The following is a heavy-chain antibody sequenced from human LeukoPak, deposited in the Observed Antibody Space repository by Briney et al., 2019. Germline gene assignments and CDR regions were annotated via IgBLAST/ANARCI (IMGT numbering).Heavy chain of an antibody. D-gene: IGHD3-3*01. CDR2: IYYSGST. CDR1: GGSISSYY. Sequence: SETLSLTCTVSGGSISSYYWSWIRQPPGKGLEWIGYIYYSGSTNYNPSLKSRVTIPVDTSKNQFSLKLSSVTAADTAVYYCARTYYDFWSGHRYYFDYWGQGTLVTVSS. J-gene: IGHJ4*02. CDR3: ARTYYDFWSGHRYYFDY. V-gene: IGHV4-59*01.